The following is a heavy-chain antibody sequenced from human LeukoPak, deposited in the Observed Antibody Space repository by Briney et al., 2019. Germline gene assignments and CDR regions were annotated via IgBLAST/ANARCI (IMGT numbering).Heavy chain of an antibody. D-gene: IGHD3-16*02. CDR3: TTAYYHYVWGTYRTLTTDY. V-gene: IGHV3-15*01. Sequence: PGGSLRLSCAASGFTFTSAWMSWVRQAPGKGLEWLGRIKCKSDGGTASYPLTGQGRFTISRDDSRNMLYLQMNSLKVEDTAVYYFTTAYYHYVWGTYRTLTTDYWGQGTLVTVSS. J-gene: IGHJ4*02. CDR2: IKCKSDGGTA. CDR1: GFTFTSAW.